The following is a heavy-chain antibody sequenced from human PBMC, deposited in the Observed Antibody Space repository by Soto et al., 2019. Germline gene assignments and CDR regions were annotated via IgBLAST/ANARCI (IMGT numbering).Heavy chain of an antibody. Sequence: EVQLLESGGGFVQPGGSLRLSCAASGFTFSSYGMSWVRQAPGKGLEWVSAISGSGGDTYYADSVKGRFTISRDNSKNTLYLQMNSLRPEDTAVYYCAKDSQSWGMDVWGQGTTVTVSS. CDR3: AKDSQSWGMDV. CDR1: GFTFSSYG. V-gene: IGHV3-23*01. J-gene: IGHJ6*02. CDR2: ISGSGGDT.